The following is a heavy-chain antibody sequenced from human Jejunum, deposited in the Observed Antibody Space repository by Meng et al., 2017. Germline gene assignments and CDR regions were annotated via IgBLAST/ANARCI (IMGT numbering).Heavy chain of an antibody. CDR3: ARGGRDDYNVPHY. V-gene: IGHV1-2*06. D-gene: IGHD5-24*01. J-gene: IGHJ4*02. CDR2: INPDNGVT. CDR1: GDTFIGYY. Sequence: VQLGQSGGEVKKPGASVKVSCKTSGDTFIGYYMHWVRQAPGQGLEWMGRINPDNGVTNSAQRFQGRVTMTRDTSITTAYMELNRLTSGDTAFYYCARGGRDDYNVPHYWGQGTLVTVSS.